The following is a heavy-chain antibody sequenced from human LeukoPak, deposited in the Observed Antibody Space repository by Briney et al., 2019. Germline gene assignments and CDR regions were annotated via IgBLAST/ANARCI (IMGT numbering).Heavy chain of an antibody. V-gene: IGHV4-59*01. CDR3: ERDKHGGTKHAKIRYDV. J-gene: IGHJ3*01. Sequence: PSETLSLTCTVSGGSITSYYWTWIRQPPGKGLDWIGFIYGDGSTKYNASLKSRVTMSVDTSKNQFSLKLSSATAADSALYDCERDKHGGTKHAKIRYDVWGQGTMVTVSS. D-gene: IGHD1-26*01. CDR2: IYGDGST. CDR1: GGSITSYY.